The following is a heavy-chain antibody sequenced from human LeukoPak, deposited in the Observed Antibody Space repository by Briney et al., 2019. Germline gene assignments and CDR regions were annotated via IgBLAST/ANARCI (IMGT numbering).Heavy chain of an antibody. CDR3: AKSLGGDYGSGSYYVLFDS. CDR1: GFTFSSYE. CDR2: ISSSGSTI. Sequence: GGSLRLSCAASGFTFSSYEMNWVRQAPGEGLEWVSYISSSGSTIYYADSVKGRFTISRDNAKNSLYLQMNSLRAEDTALYYCAKSLGGDYGSGSYYVLFDSWGQGTLVTVSS. D-gene: IGHD3-10*01. J-gene: IGHJ4*02. V-gene: IGHV3-48*03.